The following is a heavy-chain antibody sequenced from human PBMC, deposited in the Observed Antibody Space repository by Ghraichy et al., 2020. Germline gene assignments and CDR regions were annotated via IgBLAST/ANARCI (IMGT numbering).Heavy chain of an antibody. CDR3: ARRRAARPFSSYYYGMDV. V-gene: IGHV1-69*13. CDR1: GGTFSSYA. D-gene: IGHD6-6*01. CDR2: IIPIFGTA. J-gene: IGHJ6*02. Sequence: SVKVSCKASGGTFSSYAISWVRQAPGQGLEWMGGIIPIFGTANYAQKFQGRVTITADESTSTAYMELSSLRSEDTAVYYCARRRAARPFSSYYYGMDVWGQGTTVTVSS.